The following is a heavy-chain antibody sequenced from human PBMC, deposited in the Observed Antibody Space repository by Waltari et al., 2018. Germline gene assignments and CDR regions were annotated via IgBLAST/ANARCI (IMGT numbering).Heavy chain of an antibody. J-gene: IGHJ6*02. Sequence: EVQLEESGGGLVQPGGSLRLPCVASGSTYSAHFMHWVRQVPGQGLGWVAEISPDGRRTNHAESVKGRFTTSRDNANNMLYLHMTSLRVEDTSVYFCTRGSRGWNGMDVWGQGTTVTVSS. V-gene: IGHV3-74*01. CDR2: ISPDGRRT. CDR1: GSTYSAHF. CDR3: TRGSRGWNGMDV. D-gene: IGHD6-19*01.